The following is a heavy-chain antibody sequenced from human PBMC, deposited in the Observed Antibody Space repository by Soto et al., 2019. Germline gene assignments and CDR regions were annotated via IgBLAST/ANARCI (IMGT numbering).Heavy chain of an antibody. J-gene: IGHJ6*03. D-gene: IGHD1-26*01. CDR3: ARSPVGRPWDG. Sequence: ASVKVCGKASRYTFTNFYIHWRRQATGQGLEWMGIINPSGGSTTYPQKFQGRVTMTRDTSTSTVHMELITPRSAATAVYYCARSPVGRPWDGWGTGSTV. CDR1: RYTFTNFY. CDR2: INPSGGST. V-gene: IGHV1-46*01.